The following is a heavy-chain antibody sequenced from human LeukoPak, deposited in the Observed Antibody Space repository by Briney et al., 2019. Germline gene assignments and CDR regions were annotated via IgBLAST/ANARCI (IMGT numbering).Heavy chain of an antibody. CDR3: AKETITMVRGTYYYYMDV. Sequence: PGGSLRLSCAASGFTFSSYAMSWVRQAPGKGLEWVSAISGSGGSTYYADSVKGRFTISRDNSKNTLYLQMNSLRAVDTAVYYCAKETITMVRGTYYYYMDVWGKGTTVTVSS. CDR2: ISGSGGST. J-gene: IGHJ6*03. V-gene: IGHV3-23*01. D-gene: IGHD3-10*01. CDR1: GFTFSSYA.